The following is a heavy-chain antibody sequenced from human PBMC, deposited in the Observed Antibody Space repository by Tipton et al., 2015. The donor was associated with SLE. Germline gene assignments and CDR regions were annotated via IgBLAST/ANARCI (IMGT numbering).Heavy chain of an antibody. V-gene: IGHV4-34*01. D-gene: IGHD3-10*01. CDR2: TNPSGNT. CDR3: ARGAKERITLVRVRPYYFNY. Sequence: TLSLTCAVYGGSFSGYSWSWIRQPPGKGLEWIGQTNPSGNTNYNPSLKSRVTLSVDTANNQLSRKLTSVTAADTAVYYCARGAKERITLVRVRPYYFNYWGQGSLVTVSS. CDR1: GGSFSGYS. J-gene: IGHJ4*01.